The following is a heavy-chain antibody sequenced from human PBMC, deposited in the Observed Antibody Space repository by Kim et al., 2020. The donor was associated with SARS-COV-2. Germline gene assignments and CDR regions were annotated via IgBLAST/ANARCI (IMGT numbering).Heavy chain of an antibody. CDR3: ARGWSATGIDP. D-gene: IGHD2-15*01. V-gene: IGHV1-3*01. Sequence: TKYSRRFQGRVTITRDTSASTVYMEMSSLTSEDTAIYYCARGWSATGIDPWGQGTLVTVSS. J-gene: IGHJ5*02. CDR2: T.